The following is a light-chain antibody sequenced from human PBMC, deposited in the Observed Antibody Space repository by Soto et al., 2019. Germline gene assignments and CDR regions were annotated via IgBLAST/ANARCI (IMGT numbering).Light chain of an antibody. Sequence: DIQMTQSPFSVSASVGDRVAIACRASQDISVYLAWYQLKPGKAPKLLIHSVSSLASGVPSRFRGSGSGRDFALTISRLQPEDSATYFCQQANDYPYTFGQGTKLEI. V-gene: IGKV1D-12*01. CDR2: SVS. J-gene: IGKJ2*01. CDR1: QDISVY. CDR3: QQANDYPYT.